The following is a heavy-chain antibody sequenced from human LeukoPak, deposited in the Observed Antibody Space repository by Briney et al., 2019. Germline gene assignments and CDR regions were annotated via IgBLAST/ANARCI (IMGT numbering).Heavy chain of an antibody. J-gene: IGHJ4*02. CDR3: ARAAAPEAYAYYFDY. Sequence: PGGSLRLSCAASGFTVSSDYMSWVRQAPGQGLEWVAVIYSGGLTYYADSVKGRFTISRDNSKNTLYLQMNSLRPEDTAVYYCARAAAPEAYAYYFDYWGQGTLVTVSS. V-gene: IGHV3-66*01. CDR1: GFTVSSDY. CDR2: IYSGGLT.